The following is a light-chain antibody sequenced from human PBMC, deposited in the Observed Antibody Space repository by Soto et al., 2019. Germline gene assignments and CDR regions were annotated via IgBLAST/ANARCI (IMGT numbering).Light chain of an antibody. V-gene: IGKV3-15*01. CDR1: RSVSGN. CDR3: QQYNEWPPLT. J-gene: IGKJ4*01. Sequence: EIVMTQSPATLSVSPGERATLSCRASRSVSGNLAWYQQKPGQAHRLLIYDTSTRATDIPARFSGSGSGTEFTLTISNLQSEDFAVYYCQQYNEWPPLTFGGGTKVDIK. CDR2: DTS.